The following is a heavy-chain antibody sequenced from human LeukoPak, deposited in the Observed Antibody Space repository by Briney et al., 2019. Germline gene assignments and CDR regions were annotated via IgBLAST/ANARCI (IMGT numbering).Heavy chain of an antibody. Sequence: PSETLSLTCTVSGGSISNYYWTLIRQPAGKGLEWIGRIYISGSTNYNPSLKSRVTMSLDTSKNQFSVKLTSVTAADTAVYYCARERSLYPYYFDYWGQGTLVTVSS. V-gene: IGHV4-4*07. J-gene: IGHJ4*02. D-gene: IGHD2-15*01. CDR3: ARERSLYPYYFDY. CDR1: GGSISNYY. CDR2: IYISGST.